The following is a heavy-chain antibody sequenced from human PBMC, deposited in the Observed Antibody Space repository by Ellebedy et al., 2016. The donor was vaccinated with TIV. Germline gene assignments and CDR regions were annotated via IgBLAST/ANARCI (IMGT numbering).Heavy chain of an antibody. J-gene: IGHJ6*03. CDR3: ARGGGFLEWLSGYYYYYMDV. CDR2: IWYDGSNK. D-gene: IGHD3-3*01. V-gene: IGHV3-33*01. Sequence: GESLKISCAASGFTFSSYGMHWVRQAPGKGLEWVAVIWYDGSNKYYADSVKGRFTISRDNSKNTLYLQMNSLRAEDTAVYYCARGGGFLEWLSGYYYYYMDVWGKGTTVTVSS. CDR1: GFTFSSYG.